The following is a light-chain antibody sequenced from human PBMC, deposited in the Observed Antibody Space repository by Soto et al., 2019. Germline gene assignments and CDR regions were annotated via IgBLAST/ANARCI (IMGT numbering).Light chain of an antibody. CDR2: DVS. V-gene: IGLV2-14*01. CDR3: SSYTSSSTLYV. CDR1: SSDVGGYNY. J-gene: IGLJ1*01. Sequence: QSALTQPASVSGSPGQSITISCTGTSSDVGGYNYVSWYQQHPSKVPKLMIYDVSNRPSGVSNRFSGSKSGNTASLTISGLQAEDEADYYCSSYTSSSTLYVFGTGTKLTVL.